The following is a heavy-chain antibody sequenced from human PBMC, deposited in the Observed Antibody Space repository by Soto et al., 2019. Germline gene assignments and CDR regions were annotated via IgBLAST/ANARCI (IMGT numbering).Heavy chain of an antibody. Sequence: SETLSLTCTVSGGSIIRSSDYWVWIRQPPGKGLEWIESIYYSGSTYYNPSLKSRVTISVDTSKNQFSLKLSSVTAADTAVYYCATDALREAFDIWGQGTMVTVSS. CDR2: IYYSGST. J-gene: IGHJ3*02. CDR1: GGSIIRSSDY. CDR3: ATDALREAFDI. V-gene: IGHV4-39*01. D-gene: IGHD2-2*01.